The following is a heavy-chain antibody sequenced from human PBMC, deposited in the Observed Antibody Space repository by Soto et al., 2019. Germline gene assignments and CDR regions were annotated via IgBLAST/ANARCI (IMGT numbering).Heavy chain of an antibody. CDR2: INAGNGNT. D-gene: IGHD2-2*01. Sequence: QVQLVQSGAEVEKPGASVKVSCKASGYTFTNYAVHWVRQAPGQRLEWLGWINAGNGNTRYSQKFQGRVTITRDTSARTAYIELSSLRSEDTAVYYCARGHLAVVPVASWYFYMDVWGKGTTVTVSS. CDR1: GYTFTNYA. CDR3: ARGHLAVVPVASWYFYMDV. J-gene: IGHJ6*03. V-gene: IGHV1-3*01.